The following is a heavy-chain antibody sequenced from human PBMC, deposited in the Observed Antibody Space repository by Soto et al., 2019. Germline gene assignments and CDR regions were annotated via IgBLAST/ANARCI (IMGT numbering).Heavy chain of an antibody. CDR1: GFSISSGFY. V-gene: IGHV4-38-2*01. D-gene: IGHD4-17*01. Sequence: SETLSLTCAVSGFSISSGFYWGWIRQPPGKGLEWIGNIYRSARTYYNPSLKSRVTISVDASKNQFSLRLSSVTAADTAAYYCARAFYGDSAAYYSGMDVWGQGSTVTVSS. CDR3: ARAFYGDSAAYYSGMDV. CDR2: IYRSART. J-gene: IGHJ6*02.